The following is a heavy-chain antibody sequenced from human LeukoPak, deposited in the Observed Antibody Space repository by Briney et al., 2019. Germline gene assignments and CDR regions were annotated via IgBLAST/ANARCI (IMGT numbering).Heavy chain of an antibody. CDR2: LSDGGTN. CDR3: ARVTYYYDSSGYYYYMDV. J-gene: IGHJ6*03. D-gene: IGHD3-22*01. Sequence: SETLSLTCAVSGVSITSYYWSWIRQHPGNGLEWSIYLSDGGTNDYNPSLTGRVTISRATSKNQFSLRLSYVTAADTAVYYCARVTYYYDSSGYYYYMDVWGKGTTVTVSS. V-gene: IGHV4-59*01. CDR1: GVSITSYY.